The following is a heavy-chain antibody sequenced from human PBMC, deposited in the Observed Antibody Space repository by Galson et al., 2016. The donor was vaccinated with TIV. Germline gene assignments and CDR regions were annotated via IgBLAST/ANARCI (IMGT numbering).Heavy chain of an antibody. CDR2: IYPGDSDS. D-gene: IGHD2-15*01. Sequence: QSGAEVKKPGESLKISCKGSGYIFTNYWIAWVRQMPGKGLEWMGVIYPGDSDSRYSPSFQGQVTISADKSISTAYLQWSSLKTSATAMYYCARVGCSGDVCCSGWSHWGQGTLVTVSS. V-gene: IGHV5-51*01. CDR1: GYIFTNYW. J-gene: IGHJ4*02. CDR3: ARVGCSGDVCCSGWSH.